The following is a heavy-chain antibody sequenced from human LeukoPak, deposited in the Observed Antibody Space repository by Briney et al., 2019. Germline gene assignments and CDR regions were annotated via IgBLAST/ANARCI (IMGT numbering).Heavy chain of an antibody. CDR2: ISYDGSNK. CDR3: ARDYIGGSSSWYNYFDY. V-gene: IGHV3-30-3*01. J-gene: IGHJ4*02. Sequence: GGSLRLSCAASGFTFSSYAMHWVRQAPGKGLEWVAVISYDGSNKYYADSVKGRFTISRDNSKSTLYLQMNSLRAEDTAVYYCARDYIGGSSSWYNYFDYWGQGTLVTVSS. D-gene: IGHD6-13*01. CDR1: GFTFSSYA.